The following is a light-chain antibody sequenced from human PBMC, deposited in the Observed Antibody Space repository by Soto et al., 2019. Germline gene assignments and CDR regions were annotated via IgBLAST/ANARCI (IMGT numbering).Light chain of an antibody. CDR1: QGISSY. V-gene: IGKV1-9*01. J-gene: IGKJ4*01. CDR2: AAS. Sequence: QLTQSPSSLSASVGDRVTITCRASQGISSYLAWYRQKPGKVPKLLISAASTLESGVPLRFSGGGFGTDFTLTISSLQPEDFATYYCQQLYRYPLSFGGGTKVEIK. CDR3: QQLYRYPLS.